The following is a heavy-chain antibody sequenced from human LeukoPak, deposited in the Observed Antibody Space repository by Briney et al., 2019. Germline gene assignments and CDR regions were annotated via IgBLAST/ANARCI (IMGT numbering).Heavy chain of an antibody. V-gene: IGHV3-30*02. Sequence: GGSLRLSCAASGFIFSSYGMHWVRQAPGKGLEWVAFIRNDGSYAYYADSVKGRFTISRDTSKNTLYLQMNSLRPEDTAVYYCAKDARGDYVGGPDYWGQGTLVTVSP. J-gene: IGHJ4*02. CDR1: GFIFSSYG. CDR2: IRNDGSYA. CDR3: AKDARGDYVGGPDY. D-gene: IGHD4-17*01.